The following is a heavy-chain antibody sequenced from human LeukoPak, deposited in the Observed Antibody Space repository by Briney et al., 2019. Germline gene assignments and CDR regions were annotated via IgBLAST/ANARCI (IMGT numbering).Heavy chain of an antibody. D-gene: IGHD3-22*01. CDR3: ARDSYYYDSSGYHTWFDP. CDR2: IYHSGTT. V-gene: IGHV4-4*02. Sequence: SETLSLTCAVSGGYISSFYWWSWVRQPPGKGLEWIGEIYHSGTTNSNPSLKSRVTISVDTSKNQFSLKLSSVTAADTAVYYCARDSYYYDSSGYHTWFDPWGQGTLVTVSS. CDR1: GGYISSFYW. J-gene: IGHJ5*02.